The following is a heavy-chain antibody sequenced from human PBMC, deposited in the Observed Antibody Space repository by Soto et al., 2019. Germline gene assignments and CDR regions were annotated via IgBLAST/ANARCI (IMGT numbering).Heavy chain of an antibody. D-gene: IGHD4-17*01. V-gene: IGHV3-72*01. Sequence: GGSLRLSCAASGFTFSDHYMDWVRQAPGKGLEWVGRTRNKANSYTTEYAASVKGRFTISRDDSKNSLYLQMNSLKTEDTAVYYCARVLHDYAAYYYYYMDVWGKGTTVTVSS. CDR1: GFTFSDHY. J-gene: IGHJ6*03. CDR2: TRNKANSYTT. CDR3: ARVLHDYAAYYYYYMDV.